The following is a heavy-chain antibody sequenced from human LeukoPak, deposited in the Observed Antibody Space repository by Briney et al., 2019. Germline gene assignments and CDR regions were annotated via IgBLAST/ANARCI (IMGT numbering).Heavy chain of an antibody. V-gene: IGHV3-74*01. D-gene: IGHD3-22*01. CDR1: GFTFSSYW. Sequence: GGSLRLSCAASGFTFSSYWMHWVRQAPGKGLVWVSRINSDGSSTSYADSVKGRFTISRDNAKNTLYLQMNSLRAEDTAVYYCASDYYDSSGYYYASDAFDIWGQGTMVTVSS. CDR3: ASDYYDSSGYYYASDAFDI. J-gene: IGHJ3*02. CDR2: INSDGSST.